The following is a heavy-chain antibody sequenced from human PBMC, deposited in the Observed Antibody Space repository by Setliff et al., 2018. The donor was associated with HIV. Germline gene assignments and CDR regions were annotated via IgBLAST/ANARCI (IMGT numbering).Heavy chain of an antibody. D-gene: IGHD5-18*01. CDR1: GGSFSGYY. V-gene: IGHV4-34*01. CDR2: INHSGST. J-gene: IGHJ4*02. Sequence: ASETLSLTCAVYGGSFSGYYWSWIRQPPGKGLEWIGEINHSGSTNYNPSLKSRVTISVDTSKNQFSLKLSSVTAADTAVYYCAVSRGYSYGFGYWGQGTLVTVSS. CDR3: AVSRGYSYGFGY.